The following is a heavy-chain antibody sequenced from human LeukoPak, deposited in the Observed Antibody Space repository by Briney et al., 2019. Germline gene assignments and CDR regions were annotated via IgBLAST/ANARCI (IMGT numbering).Heavy chain of an antibody. Sequence: PGGSLRLSCAASGFTFSSYAMHWVRQAPGKGLEWVAVISYDGSNKYYADSVKGRFTISRDNSKNTLYLQMNSLRAEDTAVYYCAKDAYQLPPLGLLFSYGMDVWGQGTTVTVSS. J-gene: IGHJ6*02. D-gene: IGHD2-2*01. CDR1: GFTFSSYA. V-gene: IGHV3-30*04. CDR3: AKDAYQLPPLGLLFSYGMDV. CDR2: ISYDGSNK.